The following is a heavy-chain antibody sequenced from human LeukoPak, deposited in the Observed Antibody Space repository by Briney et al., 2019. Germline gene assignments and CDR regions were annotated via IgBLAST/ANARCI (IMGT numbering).Heavy chain of an antibody. CDR3: ATRDQSRTDMVPPDY. CDR2: IHHSGNT. Sequence: SGTLSLTCAVSGVSISSDNWWTWVRQPPGKGLEWIGEIHHSGNTKYSPSLETRVTISTDRSKNHLSLNLNSVTTADTAVYYCATRDQSRTDMVPPDYWGQGTLVTVSS. J-gene: IGHJ4*02. CDR1: GVSISSDNW. V-gene: IGHV4-4*02. D-gene: IGHD5-18*01.